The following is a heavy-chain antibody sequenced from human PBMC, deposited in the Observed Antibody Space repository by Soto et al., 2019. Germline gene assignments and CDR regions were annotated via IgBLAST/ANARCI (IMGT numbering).Heavy chain of an antibody. CDR1: GGSFSGYY. D-gene: IGHD3-10*01. Sequence: QVQLQQWGAGLLKPSETLSLTCAVYGGSFSGYYWSWIRQPPGKGLERIGEINHSGSTNYNPSLKSRVTISVDRTMTQFSLKLSSVTAADTAVYCCARGGMVPFYCYYGMDVWGQGTTVTVSS. V-gene: IGHV4-34*01. CDR3: ARGGMVPFYCYYGMDV. J-gene: IGHJ6*02. CDR2: INHSGST.